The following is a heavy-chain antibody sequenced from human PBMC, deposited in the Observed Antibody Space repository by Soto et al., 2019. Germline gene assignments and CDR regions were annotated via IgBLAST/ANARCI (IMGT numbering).Heavy chain of an antibody. CDR3: ARGPGDYDSCGYCYFDY. Sequence: QVQLVQSGAEVKKPGASVKVSCKASGYTFTGYYMHWVRQAPGQGLEWMGWINPNSGGTNYAQKFQGWVTMTRDTSISTAYMELSRLRSDDTAVYYCARGPGDYDSCGYCYFDYWGQGTLVTVSS. CDR2: INPNSGGT. CDR1: GYTFTGYY. V-gene: IGHV1-2*04. J-gene: IGHJ4*02. D-gene: IGHD3-22*01.